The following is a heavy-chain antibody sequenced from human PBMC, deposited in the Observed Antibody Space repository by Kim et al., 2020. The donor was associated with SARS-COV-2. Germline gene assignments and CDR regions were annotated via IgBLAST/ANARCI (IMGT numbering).Heavy chain of an antibody. D-gene: IGHD3-10*01. CDR3: ATLHFYYGSGTVRDY. J-gene: IGHJ4*02. Sequence: ASVKVSCKVSGYTLTELSMHWVRQAPGKGLEWMGGFDPEDGETIYAQKFQGRVTMTEDTSTDTAYMELSSLRSEDTAVYYCATLHFYYGSGTVRDYWGQGTLVTVSS. V-gene: IGHV1-24*01. CDR1: GYTLTELS. CDR2: FDPEDGET.